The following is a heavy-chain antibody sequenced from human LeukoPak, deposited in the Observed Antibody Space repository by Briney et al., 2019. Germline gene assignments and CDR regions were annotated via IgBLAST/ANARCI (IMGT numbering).Heavy chain of an antibody. Sequence: APVKVSCKASGYTFSGYAIHWVRQAPGQRFEWMGWINAGNGHTKYSQNFQGRVTITRDTSASTAYMELSSLRSEDTAVYYCARDYYDSSGLLDYWGQGTLVTVSS. V-gene: IGHV1-3*01. CDR3: ARDYYDSSGLLDY. J-gene: IGHJ4*02. CDR1: GYTFSGYA. CDR2: INAGNGHT. D-gene: IGHD3-22*01.